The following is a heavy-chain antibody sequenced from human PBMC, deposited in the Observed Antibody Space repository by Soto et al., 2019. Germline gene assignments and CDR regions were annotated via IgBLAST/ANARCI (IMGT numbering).Heavy chain of an antibody. V-gene: IGHV1-69*06. CDR2: IIPIFGTA. CDR1: GGTFSSYA. J-gene: IGHJ6*02. D-gene: IGHD5-18*01. Sequence: ASVKVSCKASGGTFSSYAISWVRQAPGQGLEWMGGIIPIFGTANYAQKFQGRVTITADKSTSTAYMELSSLRSEDTAVYYCASRHGYSYGWDYYYGMDVWGQGTTVTVLL. CDR3: ASRHGYSYGWDYYYGMDV.